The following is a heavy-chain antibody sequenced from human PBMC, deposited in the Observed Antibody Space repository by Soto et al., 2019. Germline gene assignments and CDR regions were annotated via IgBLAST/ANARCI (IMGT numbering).Heavy chain of an antibody. CDR1: GFTFSSYS. CDR3: ARGNWNGYYFDY. J-gene: IGHJ4*02. CDR2: ISSSGTYI. V-gene: IGHV3-21*01. Sequence: GGSLRLSCAASGFTFSSYSMNWVRQAPGKGLEWVSSISSSGTYIYYADSLKGRFTFSRDNAKNSLYLQMNSLRAEDTAVYYSARGNWNGYYFDYWGQGTLVTVSS. D-gene: IGHD1-1*01.